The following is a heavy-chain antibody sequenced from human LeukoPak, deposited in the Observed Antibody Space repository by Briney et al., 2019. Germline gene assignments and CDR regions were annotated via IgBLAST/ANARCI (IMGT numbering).Heavy chain of an antibody. V-gene: IGHV5-51*01. D-gene: IGHD3-3*01. Sequence: GESLKFSCKVSGYIFSLYLIAWVRQMPDKGLGWVGLIYLGDSDTRYSPSYQGQVTISADKSITTAYLQWNSLRASDTAVYYCVPHGARCWFGYYTPSNYWGQGTRVTVSS. CDR2: IYLGDSDT. J-gene: IGHJ4*02. CDR1: GYIFSLYL. CDR3: VPHGARCWFGYYTPSNY.